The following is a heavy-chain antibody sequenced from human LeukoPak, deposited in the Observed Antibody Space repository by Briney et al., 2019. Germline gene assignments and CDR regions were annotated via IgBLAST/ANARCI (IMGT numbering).Heavy chain of an antibody. CDR3: ARGAEESSSFYYFDY. CDR1: GGSFSGYY. CDR2: INHSGSA. V-gene: IGHV4-34*01. J-gene: IGHJ4*02. Sequence: PSETLSLTCAVYGGSFSGYYWSWIRQPLGKGLEWIGEINHSGSANYNPSLKSRVTISVDTSKNQFSLKLSSVTAADTAVYYCARGAEESSSFYYFDYWGQGTLVTVSS. D-gene: IGHD6-13*01.